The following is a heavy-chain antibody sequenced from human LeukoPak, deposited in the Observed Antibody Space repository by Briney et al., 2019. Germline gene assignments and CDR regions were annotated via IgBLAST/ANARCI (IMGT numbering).Heavy chain of an antibody. CDR3: AREGDYYDTSGTLDY. V-gene: IGHV4-38-2*02. CDR2: VDHSGGA. CDR1: GYSLSSGYY. Sequence: SETLSLTCTVSGYSLSSGYYWGWIRQPPGKGLEWIGSVDHSGGAYYNPSLKSRVTISVDTSKNQFSLKLSSVTAADTAVYYCAREGDYYDTSGTLDYWGQGTLVTVSS. D-gene: IGHD3-22*01. J-gene: IGHJ4*02.